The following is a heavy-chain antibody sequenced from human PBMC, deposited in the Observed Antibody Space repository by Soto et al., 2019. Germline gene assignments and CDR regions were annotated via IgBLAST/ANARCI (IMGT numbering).Heavy chain of an antibody. J-gene: IGHJ3*02. D-gene: IGHD3-3*01. V-gene: IGHV4-31*03. CDR3: ARDSPYDFWSGYTNAFDI. Sequence: SETLSLTCTVSGGSISSRGYYWSWIRQHPGKGLEWIGYIYYSGSTYYNPSLKSRVTISVDTSENQFSLKLSSVTAADTAVYYCARDSPYDFWSGYTNAFDIWGQGTMVTVS. CDR1: GGSISSRGYY. CDR2: IYYSGST.